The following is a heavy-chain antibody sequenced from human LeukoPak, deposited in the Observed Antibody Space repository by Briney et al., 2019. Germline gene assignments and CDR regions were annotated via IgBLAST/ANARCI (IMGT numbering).Heavy chain of an antibody. CDR1: GFTFSSYA. CDR2: ISGSGGST. Sequence: PGGCLRLSCAAPGFTFSSYAMSSLRQALGKGLEWVSAISGSGGSTYYADSVKGRFTISRDNSKNTLYLQMNSLRAEDTAVYYCAKDRLDTAMGSGMDVWGQGTTVTVSS. J-gene: IGHJ6*02. CDR3: AKDRLDTAMGSGMDV. V-gene: IGHV3-23*01. D-gene: IGHD5-18*01.